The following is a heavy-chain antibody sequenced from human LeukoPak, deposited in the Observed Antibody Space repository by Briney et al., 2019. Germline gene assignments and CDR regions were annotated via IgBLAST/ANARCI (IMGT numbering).Heavy chain of an antibody. D-gene: IGHD4/OR15-4a*01. CDR3: ARKVPRVLGINLFRP. CDR2: INHSGST. J-gene: IGHJ5*02. V-gene: IGHV4-34*01. CDR1: GGSFSGYY. Sequence: SETLSLTCAVYGGSFSGYYWSWIRQPPGKGLEWIGEINHSGSTNYNPSLKSRVTISVDTSKNQFSLKLSSVTAADTAVYYCARKVPRVLGINLFRPWGQGTLVTVSS.